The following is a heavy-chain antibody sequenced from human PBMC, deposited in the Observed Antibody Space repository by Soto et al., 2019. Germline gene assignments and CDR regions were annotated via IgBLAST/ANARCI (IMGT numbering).Heavy chain of an antibody. Sequence: SVKVSCKASGGTFSSYAISWVRQAPGQGLEWMGGIIPIFGTANYAQKYQGRVTITADESTSTAYMELSSLRSEDTAVYYCARDGDYYDSSGYYYSPYFDYWGQGTLVTVSS. CDR1: GGTFSSYA. D-gene: IGHD3-22*01. J-gene: IGHJ4*02. V-gene: IGHV1-69*13. CDR3: ARDGDYYDSSGYYYSPYFDY. CDR2: IIPIFGTA.